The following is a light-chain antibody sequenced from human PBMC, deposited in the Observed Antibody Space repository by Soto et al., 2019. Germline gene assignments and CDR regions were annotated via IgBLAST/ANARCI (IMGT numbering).Light chain of an antibody. CDR2: DVS. J-gene: IGLJ1*01. Sequence: QSALTQPASVSGSPGQSITISCTGTSSDVGGYNSVSWYQQHPGKAPKLMIYDVSNRPSGVSNRFSGSKSGNTASLTISGLQAEDEADYYCCSYAGAYSYVFGVGTKVTVL. CDR1: SSDVGGYNS. V-gene: IGLV2-14*01. CDR3: CSYAGAYSYV.